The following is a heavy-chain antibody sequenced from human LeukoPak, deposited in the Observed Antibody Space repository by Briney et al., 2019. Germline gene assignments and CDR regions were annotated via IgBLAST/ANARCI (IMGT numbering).Heavy chain of an antibody. J-gene: IGHJ4*02. D-gene: IGHD4-17*01. CDR2: IRYDGSIK. CDR1: GFTFSSYG. Sequence: GGSLRLSCAASGFTFSSYGMHWVRQAPGKGLEWVAFIRYDGSIKFYTDSVKGRFTISRDNSKNTLYLQMNSLRAEDTAVYYCARVVDHDYGDYYLDYWGQGTLVTVSS. CDR3: ARVVDHDYGDYYLDY. V-gene: IGHV3-30*02.